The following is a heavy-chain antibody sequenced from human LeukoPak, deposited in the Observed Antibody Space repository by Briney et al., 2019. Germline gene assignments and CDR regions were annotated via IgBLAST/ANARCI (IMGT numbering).Heavy chain of an antibody. CDR2: IRYDGSNK. J-gene: IGHJ5*02. Sequence: HPGGSLRLSCAASGFTFSSYGMHWVRQAPGKGLECVAFIRYDGSNKYHADSVKGRLTISRDNSKNTLYLQMNNLRPEDTAAYYCARETAVVTARWFDPWGQGTLVTVSS. CDR3: ARETAVVTARWFDP. V-gene: IGHV3-30*02. D-gene: IGHD2-21*02. CDR1: GFTFSSYG.